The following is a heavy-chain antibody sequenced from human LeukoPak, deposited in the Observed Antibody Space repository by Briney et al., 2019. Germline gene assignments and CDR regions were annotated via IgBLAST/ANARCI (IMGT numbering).Heavy chain of an antibody. V-gene: IGHV3-7*01. CDR3: ARVKAYNDHVWGSYRTSWVFDY. J-gene: IGHJ4*02. CDR2: IRPDGSVI. Sequence: GGSLRLSCAASGFTFSSFTMNWVRQAPGKGLEWVANIRPDGSVIHYVDSVKGRFTISRDSAKNSLYLQMNSLRAEDTAVYYCARVKAYNDHVWGSYRTSWVFDYWGQGTLVTVSS. D-gene: IGHD3-16*02. CDR1: GFTFSSFT.